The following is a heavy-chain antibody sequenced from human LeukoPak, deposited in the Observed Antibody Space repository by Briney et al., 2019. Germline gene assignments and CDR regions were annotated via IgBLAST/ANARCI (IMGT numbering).Heavy chain of an antibody. J-gene: IGHJ4*02. CDR3: ARDLSGAADYYFHY. Sequence: GGSLRLSCAASGFTFNSYAMSWVRQAPGKGLEWASAISGSGASTYYADSVKGRFTISRDNSKNTLYLQMNSLRGEDTAVYYCARDLSGAADYYFHYWGQGTLVTVSS. CDR1: GFTFNSYA. D-gene: IGHD6-19*01. V-gene: IGHV3-23*01. CDR2: ISGSGAST.